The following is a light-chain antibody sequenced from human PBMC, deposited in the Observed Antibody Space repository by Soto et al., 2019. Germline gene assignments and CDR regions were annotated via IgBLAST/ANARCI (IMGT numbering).Light chain of an antibody. V-gene: IGKV3-20*01. CDR3: QQYGNSPQT. CDR1: QSVSRTY. Sequence: EIVLTQSPGTLSLSPGERATLSCRASQSVSRTYLAWYQQKPGQAPRLLIYGASNRATGIPDRFSGSGSGTGFTLTIGGLEPEDFAVYYCQQYGNSPQTFGQGTKLEIK. J-gene: IGKJ2*01. CDR2: GAS.